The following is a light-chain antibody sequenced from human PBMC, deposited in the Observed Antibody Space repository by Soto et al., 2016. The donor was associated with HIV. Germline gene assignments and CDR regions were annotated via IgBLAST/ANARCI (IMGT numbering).Light chain of an antibody. CDR1: QDINNF. CDR2: AAS. Sequence: DIQMTQSPSSLSASVGDRVTVTCRASQDINNFLAWYQHKTGKVPKLLIYAASTLQSGVPSRFSGSGSGTDFTLTISSLQPEDVATYYCQKXNGAPWTFGPGTKVEVK. J-gene: IGKJ1*01. V-gene: IGKV1-27*01. CDR3: QKXNGAPWT.